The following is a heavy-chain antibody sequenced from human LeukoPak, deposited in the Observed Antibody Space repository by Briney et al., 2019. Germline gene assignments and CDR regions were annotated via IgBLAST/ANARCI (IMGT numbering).Heavy chain of an antibody. CDR2: FDPEDGET. V-gene: IGHV1-24*01. CDR1: GYTLTELS. Sequence: ASVKVSCKVSGYTLTELSMHWVRQAPGKGLEWMGGFDPEDGETIYAQKFQGRVTMTEDTSTDTAYMELSSLRSEDTAVYYCATGPTSGWYTVYWGQGTLVTVSS. D-gene: IGHD6-19*01. CDR3: ATGPTSGWYTVY. J-gene: IGHJ4*02.